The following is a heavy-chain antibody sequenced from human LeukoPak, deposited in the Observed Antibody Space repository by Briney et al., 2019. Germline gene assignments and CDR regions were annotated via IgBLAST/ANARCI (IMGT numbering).Heavy chain of an antibody. Sequence: SETLSLTCTVSGYSISSGYYWGWIRQPPGKGLEWIGSIYYSGSTYYNPSLKSRVTISVDTSKIQISLKLNSVTAADTAVYYCARLRDYYYNYMDVWGKGTTVTISS. CDR2: IYYSGST. CDR1: GYSISSGYY. J-gene: IGHJ6*03. CDR3: ARLRDYYYNYMDV. V-gene: IGHV4-38-2*02.